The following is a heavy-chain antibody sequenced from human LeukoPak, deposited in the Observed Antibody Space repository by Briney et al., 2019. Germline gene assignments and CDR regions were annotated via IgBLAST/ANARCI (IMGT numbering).Heavy chain of an antibody. J-gene: IGHJ5*02. Sequence: FTGYYWSWIRQPPGKGLEWIGEINHSGSTNYNPSLKSRVTISVDTSKNQFSLKLSSVTAADTAVYYCARTPPLRFLEWLSNWFDPWGQGTLVTVSS. V-gene: IGHV4-34*01. CDR3: ARTPPLRFLEWLSNWFDP. D-gene: IGHD3-3*01. CDR2: INHSGST. CDR1: FTGYY.